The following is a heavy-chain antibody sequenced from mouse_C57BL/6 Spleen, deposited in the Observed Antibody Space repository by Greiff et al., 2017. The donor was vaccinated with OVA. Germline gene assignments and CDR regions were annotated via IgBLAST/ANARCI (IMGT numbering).Heavy chain of an antibody. J-gene: IGHJ4*01. Sequence: EVQLQQSGPVLARPGASVKMSCKTSGYTFTSYWMHWVKQRPGQGLEWIGAIYPGNSDTSYNQKFKGKAKLTAVTSASTAYMELSSLTNEDSAVYYCTRERGYGNYAMDYWGQGTSVTVSS. D-gene: IGHD2-1*01. CDR1: GYTFTSYW. CDR2: IYPGNSDT. CDR3: TRERGYGNYAMDY. V-gene: IGHV1-5*01.